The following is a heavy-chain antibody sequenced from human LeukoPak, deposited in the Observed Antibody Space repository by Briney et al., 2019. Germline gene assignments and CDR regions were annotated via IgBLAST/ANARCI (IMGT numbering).Heavy chain of an antibody. CDR2: INHIGST. CDR3: ARGLFVGPHPVHIAAAGPFDY. V-gene: IGHV4-34*01. Sequence: PSETLSLTCAVYGGSFSGYYWSWIRQPPGKGLEWIGEINHIGSTNYNPSLKSRVTISVDTSKNQFSLKLSSVTAADTAVYYCARGLFVGPHPVHIAAAGPFDYWGQGTLVTVSS. CDR1: GGSFSGYY. D-gene: IGHD6-13*01. J-gene: IGHJ4*02.